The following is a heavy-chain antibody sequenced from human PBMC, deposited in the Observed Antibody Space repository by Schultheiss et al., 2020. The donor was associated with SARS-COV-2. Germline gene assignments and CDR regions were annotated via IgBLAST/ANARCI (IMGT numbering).Heavy chain of an antibody. CDR1: GFTFSSYA. V-gene: IGHV3-23*01. CDR2: ISGSGGST. D-gene: IGHD3-10*01. CDR3: ARQGVTMVRELDY. J-gene: IGHJ4*02. Sequence: GGSLRLSCAASGFTFSSYAMSWVRQAPGKGLEWVSAISGSGGSTYYADSVKGRFTISRDNSKNTLYLQMSSLRAEDTAVYYCARQGVTMVRELDYWGQGTLVTVSS.